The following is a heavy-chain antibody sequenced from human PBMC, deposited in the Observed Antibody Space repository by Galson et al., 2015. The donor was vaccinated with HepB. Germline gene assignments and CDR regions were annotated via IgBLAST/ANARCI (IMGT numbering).Heavy chain of an antibody. V-gene: IGHV3-21*01. CDR1: GFTFKIYS. CDR3: ARPPVGDPDSGTPLYYFDS. J-gene: IGHJ4*02. D-gene: IGHD3-10*01. CDR2: ISRKSNYI. Sequence: SLRLSCAGSGFTFKIYSMNWVRQAPGKGLEWVSSISRKSNYIYYADSVKGRFTISRDNAKKSLFLQMNTLRAEDTAVYFCARPPVGDPDSGTPLYYFDSWGQGTLVIVSS.